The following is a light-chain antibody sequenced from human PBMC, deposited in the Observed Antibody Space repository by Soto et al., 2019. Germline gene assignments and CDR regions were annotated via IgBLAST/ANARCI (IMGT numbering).Light chain of an antibody. CDR2: DAS. V-gene: IGKV3-11*01. Sequence: EPLVTQPPATLSLSPGRRATLSYRASQSVSSYLAWYQQKPGQAPRLLIYDASNRATGIPARFSGSGSGTDFTLTISSLEPEDFAVYYCQQRSNWPGTFGGGTKVDIK. J-gene: IGKJ4*01. CDR3: QQRSNWPGT. CDR1: QSVSSY.